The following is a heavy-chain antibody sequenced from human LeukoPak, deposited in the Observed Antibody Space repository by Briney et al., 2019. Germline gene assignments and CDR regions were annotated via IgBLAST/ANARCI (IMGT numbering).Heavy chain of an antibody. CDR3: ARPGGGSGWYGLFDY. V-gene: IGHV3-7*01. D-gene: IGHD6-19*01. CDR1: GFTFSSYW. J-gene: IGHJ4*02. CDR2: IKQDGSEK. Sequence: PGGSLRLSCAASGFTFSSYWMSWVGQAPGKGLEWVANIKQDGSEKYYVDSVKGRFTISRDNAKNSLYLQMNSLRAEDTAVYYCARPGGGSGWYGLFDYWGQGTLVTVSS.